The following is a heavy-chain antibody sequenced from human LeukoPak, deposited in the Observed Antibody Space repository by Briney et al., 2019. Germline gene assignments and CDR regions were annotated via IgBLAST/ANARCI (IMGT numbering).Heavy chain of an antibody. CDR3: ARAGIAAAGNRWFDP. V-gene: IGHV4-39*07. Sequence: SETLSLTCTVSGGSISSSSYYWGWIRQPPGKGLEWIGSIYYSGSTYYNPSLKSRVTISVDTSKNQFSLKLSSVTAADTAAYYCARAGIAAAGNRWFDPWGQGTLVTVSS. CDR1: GGSISSSSYY. CDR2: IYYSGST. J-gene: IGHJ5*02. D-gene: IGHD6-13*01.